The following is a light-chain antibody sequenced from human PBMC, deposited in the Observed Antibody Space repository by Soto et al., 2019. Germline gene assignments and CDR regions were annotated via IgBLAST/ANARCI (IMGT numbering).Light chain of an antibody. J-gene: IGKJ4*01. CDR1: RTVSANY. CDR3: QQSDSSPLLT. V-gene: IGKV3-20*01. CDR2: GVS. Sequence: EIVLTQSPGTLSLSPGERAALSCGASRTVSANYLAWYQQKPGQAPRLLIYGVSSRAAGVPDRFSASGSGTDFTLTISRLEPEDFAVYYCQQSDSSPLLTFGGGSRVEIK.